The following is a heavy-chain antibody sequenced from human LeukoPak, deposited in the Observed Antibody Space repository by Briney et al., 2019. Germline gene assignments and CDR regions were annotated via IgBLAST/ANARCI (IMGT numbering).Heavy chain of an antibody. D-gene: IGHD3-3*01. Sequence: GGSLRLSCAASGFTVSSNYMSWVRQAPGKGLEWVSVIYSGGSTYYADSVKGRFTISRDNSKNTLYLQMNSLRAEDTAVYYCARGITVLQFLEWLPHGMDVWGQGTTVTVSS. J-gene: IGHJ6*02. CDR1: GFTVSSNY. V-gene: IGHV3-66*01. CDR2: IYSGGST. CDR3: ARGITVLQFLEWLPHGMDV.